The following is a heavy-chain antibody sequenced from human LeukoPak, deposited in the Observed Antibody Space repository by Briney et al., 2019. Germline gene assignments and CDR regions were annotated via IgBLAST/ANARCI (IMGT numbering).Heavy chain of an antibody. CDR1: GGSISSGTYS. CDR3: ARKPLYCSSTSCYGGWFDP. J-gene: IGHJ5*02. CDR2: ISHSGST. V-gene: IGHV4-30-2*01. D-gene: IGHD2-2*01. Sequence: SETLSLTCAVSGGSISSGTYSWSWIRQPPEKGLEWIGYISHSGSTYYNPSLKSRVTISVDRSKNQFSLKLSSVTAADTAVYYCARKPLYCSSTSCYGGWFDPWGQGTLVTVSS.